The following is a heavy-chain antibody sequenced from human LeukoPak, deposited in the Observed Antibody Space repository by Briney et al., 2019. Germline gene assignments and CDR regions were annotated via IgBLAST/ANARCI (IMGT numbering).Heavy chain of an antibody. Sequence: PGGSLRLSCAASGFTFSSYAMSWVRQAPGKGLEWVSAISGSGGSTYYADSVKGRFTISRDNSKNTLYLQMSSLRAEDTAMYYCARDGYSYGYGSYYYYGMDVWGQGTTVTVSS. D-gene: IGHD5-18*01. CDR2: ISGSGGST. CDR1: GFTFSSYA. CDR3: ARDGYSYGYGSYYYYGMDV. V-gene: IGHV3-23*01. J-gene: IGHJ6*02.